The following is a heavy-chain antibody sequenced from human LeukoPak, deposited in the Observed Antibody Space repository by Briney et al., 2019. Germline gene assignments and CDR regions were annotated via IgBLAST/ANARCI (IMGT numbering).Heavy chain of an antibody. CDR2: ISSSGST. D-gene: IGHD3-22*01. J-gene: IGHJ3*02. CDR3: ARGPYSYDSSGAFDI. Sequence: SETLSLTCTVSGDSISSGDYYWSWIRQPAGKGLEGIGRISSSGSTNYNPSLKSRVTISVDTSKNQFSLKLSSVTAADTAVYFCARGPYSYDSSGAFDIWGQGTMVTVSS. V-gene: IGHV4-61*02. CDR1: GDSISSGDYY.